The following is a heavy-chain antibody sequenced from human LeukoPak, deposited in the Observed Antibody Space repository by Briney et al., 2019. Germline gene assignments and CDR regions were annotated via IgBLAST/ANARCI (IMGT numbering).Heavy chain of an antibody. Sequence: SQTLSLTCTVSGGSISSGGYSWSWIRQHPGKGLEWIGYIYYSGSTYYNPSLKSRVTISVDTSKNQFSLKLSSVTAADTAVYYCARDQGDLYSSGWFAFDIWGQGTMVTVSS. D-gene: IGHD6-19*01. CDR2: IYYSGST. V-gene: IGHV4-31*03. J-gene: IGHJ3*02. CDR3: ARDQGDLYSSGWFAFDI. CDR1: GGSISSGGYS.